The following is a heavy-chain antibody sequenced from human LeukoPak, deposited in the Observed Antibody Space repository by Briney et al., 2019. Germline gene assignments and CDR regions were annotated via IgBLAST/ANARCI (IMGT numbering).Heavy chain of an antibody. V-gene: IGHV3-9*01. CDR1: GFTVSSNY. CDR2: ISWNSGSI. D-gene: IGHD6-13*01. CDR3: AKDLYSSSWYHAFDI. Sequence: SLRLSCAASGFTVSSNYMSWVRQAPGKGLEWVSGISWNSGSIGYADSVKGRFTISRDNAKNSLYLQMNSLRAEDTALYYCAKDLYSSSWYHAFDIWGQGTMVTVSS. J-gene: IGHJ3*02.